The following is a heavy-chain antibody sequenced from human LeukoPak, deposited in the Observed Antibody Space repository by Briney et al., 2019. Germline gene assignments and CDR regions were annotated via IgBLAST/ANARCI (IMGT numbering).Heavy chain of an antibody. V-gene: IGHV3-21*01. Sequence: GGSLRLSCAASGFTFSSYSMNWVRQAPGKGLEWVSSISSSSSYIYYADSVKGRFTISRDNAKNSLYLQMNSLRAEDTAVYYCARGHIAAAGAAGYWGQGTLVTVSS. CDR2: ISSSSSYI. CDR1: GFTFSSYS. J-gene: IGHJ4*02. CDR3: ARGHIAAAGAAGY. D-gene: IGHD6-13*01.